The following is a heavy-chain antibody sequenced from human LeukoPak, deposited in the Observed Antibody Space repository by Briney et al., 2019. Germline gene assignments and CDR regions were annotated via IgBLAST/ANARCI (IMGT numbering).Heavy chain of an antibody. CDR2: IIPIFGTA. D-gene: IGHD6-13*01. Sequence: SVKVSCKASGGTFSSYAISWVRQAPGQGLEWMGGIIPIFGTANYAQKFQGRVTITADESTSTAYMELSSLRSEDTAVYYCARDKGIAVAGTPPYYYYGMDVWGQGTTVTVSS. J-gene: IGHJ6*02. CDR3: ARDKGIAVAGTPPYYYYGMDV. CDR1: GGTFSSYA. V-gene: IGHV1-69*13.